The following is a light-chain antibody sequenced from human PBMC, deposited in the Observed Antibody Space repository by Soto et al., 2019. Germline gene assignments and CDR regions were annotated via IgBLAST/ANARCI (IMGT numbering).Light chain of an antibody. V-gene: IGKV3-20*01. CDR3: QQYNSYWT. CDR1: QSVSNNY. Sequence: EIVLTQSPGTLSLSPGERATLSCRASQSVSNNYLAWYQQKPGQAPRLLIYGASNRATGIPDRFSGSGSGTDFTLTISSLQPDDFVTYYCQQYNSYWTFGQGTKVDIK. J-gene: IGKJ1*01. CDR2: GAS.